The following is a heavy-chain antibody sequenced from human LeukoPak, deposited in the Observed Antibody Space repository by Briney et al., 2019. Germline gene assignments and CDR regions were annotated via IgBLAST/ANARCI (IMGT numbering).Heavy chain of an antibody. CDR1: GYTFTAYY. Sequence: ASVKVSCKASGYTFTAYYMHWVRQAPGQGLEWMGWINPNSGGTNYAQSFQGRVTMTRDTSISTAYMELSRLRSDDTAVYYCARQDYYDRTGLDHWGQGTLVTVSS. CDR3: ARQDYYDRTGLDH. V-gene: IGHV1-2*02. J-gene: IGHJ4*02. D-gene: IGHD3-22*01. CDR2: INPNSGGT.